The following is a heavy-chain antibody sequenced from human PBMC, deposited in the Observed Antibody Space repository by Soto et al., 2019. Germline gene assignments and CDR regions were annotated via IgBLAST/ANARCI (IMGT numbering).Heavy chain of an antibody. Sequence: SETLSLTCTVSGGSISSYYWSWIRQPPGKGLEWIGYIYYSGSTNYNPSLKSRVTISVDTSKNQFSLKLSSVTAADTAVYYCAREFCSGGSCYDHDAFDIWGQGTMVTVSS. V-gene: IGHV4-59*01. CDR3: AREFCSGGSCYDHDAFDI. CDR2: IYYSGST. D-gene: IGHD2-15*01. CDR1: GGSISSYY. J-gene: IGHJ3*02.